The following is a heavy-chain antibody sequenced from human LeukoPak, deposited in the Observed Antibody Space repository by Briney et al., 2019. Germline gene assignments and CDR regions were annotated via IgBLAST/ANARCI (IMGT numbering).Heavy chain of an antibody. CDR2: IYYSGNT. J-gene: IGHJ4*01. CDR1: GDSIMNYY. CDR3: AAAKGYCSTGVCYPWVRPEY. V-gene: IGHV4-59*01. Sequence: SETLSLTCTVSGDSIMNYYWTWIRQPPGKGLEWIGYIYYSGNTNYNPSLKSRVTISIDTSKNQFSLKLSSVTAADTAVYYCAAAKGYCSTGVCYPWVRPEYWGQEPWSPSPQ. D-gene: IGHD2-8*01.